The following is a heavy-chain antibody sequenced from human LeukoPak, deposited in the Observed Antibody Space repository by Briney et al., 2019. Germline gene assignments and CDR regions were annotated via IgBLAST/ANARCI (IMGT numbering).Heavy chain of an antibody. D-gene: IGHD3-22*01. CDR3: ARDLYDSSGYKFDY. Sequence: ASVKVSCKASGYTFTGYYMHWVRQAPGQGLEWMGRINPNSGGTNYAQKFQGRVTMTRDTSISTACMELSRLRSDDTAVYYCARDLYDSSGYKFDYWGQGTLVTVSS. CDR2: INPNSGGT. CDR1: GYTFTGYY. J-gene: IGHJ4*02. V-gene: IGHV1-2*06.